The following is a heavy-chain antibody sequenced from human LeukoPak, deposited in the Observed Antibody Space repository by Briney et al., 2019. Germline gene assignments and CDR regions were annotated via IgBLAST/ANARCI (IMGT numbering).Heavy chain of an antibody. J-gene: IGHJ4*02. Sequence: GGSLRLPCSASGFTFSSNWVHWVRQAPGKGLVWVSRINSDASNTNYADSVKGRFTISRDNAKNTLFLQMNSVRAEDTAVYYCGSRDYWGQGTLVTVSS. V-gene: IGHV3-74*01. CDR2: INSDASNT. CDR3: GSRDY. CDR1: GFTFSSNW.